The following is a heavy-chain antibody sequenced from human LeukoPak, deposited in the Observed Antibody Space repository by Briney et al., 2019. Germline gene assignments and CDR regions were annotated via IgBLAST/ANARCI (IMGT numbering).Heavy chain of an antibody. CDR1: GGSISSYC. V-gene: IGHV4-39*01. Sequence: SETLSLTCTVSGGSISSYCWGWIHHRPGKGLEWIGSSYYSESTYYNPSLTSRVTISVDTSKNQFSLNLSSVTAADTAGYYCARYILVPGYYFAYCGQRSLLTASS. CDR3: ARYILVPGYYFAY. J-gene: IGHJ4*02. CDR2: SYYSEST.